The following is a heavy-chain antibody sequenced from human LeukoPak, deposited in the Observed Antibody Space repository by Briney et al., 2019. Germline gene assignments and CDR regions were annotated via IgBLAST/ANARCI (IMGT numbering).Heavy chain of an antibody. D-gene: IGHD3-22*01. CDR3: AREYYDNSGGEDAFDI. Sequence: GGSLRLSCAASGFTFSNYGMNWVRQAPGKGLEWVSVIYSGGSTFYADSVEGRFTISRDNSNNTLYLQMNSLRAEDTAMYYCAREYYDNSGGEDAFDIWGPGTMVTVSS. CDR1: GFTFSNYG. CDR2: IYSGGST. V-gene: IGHV3-53*01. J-gene: IGHJ3*02.